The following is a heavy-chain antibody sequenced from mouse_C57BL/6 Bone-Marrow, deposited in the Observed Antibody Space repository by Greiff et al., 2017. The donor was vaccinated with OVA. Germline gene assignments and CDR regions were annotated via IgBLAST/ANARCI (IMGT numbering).Heavy chain of an antibody. CDR3: TRGGITTDFDY. V-gene: IGHV1-63*01. Sequence: QVQLQQSGAELVRPGTSVKMSCKASGYTFTNYWIGWAKQRPGHGLEWIGDIYPGGGYTNYNEKFKGKATLTADKSSSTAYMQLSSLTSEDSAIYYGTRGGITTDFDYWGQGTTLTVTS. J-gene: IGHJ2*01. D-gene: IGHD1-1*01. CDR1: GYTFTNYW. CDR2: IYPGGGYT.